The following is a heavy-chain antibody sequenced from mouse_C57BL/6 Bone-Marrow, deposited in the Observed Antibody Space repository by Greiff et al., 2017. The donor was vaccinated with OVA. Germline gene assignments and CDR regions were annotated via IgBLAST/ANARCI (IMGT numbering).Heavy chain of an antibody. CDR3: ARERIWGYDWYFDV. CDR1: GFTFSSYA. CDR2: FSDGGSYT. Sequence: EVKLVESGGGLVKPGGSLKLSCAASGFTFSSYAMSWVRQTPEKRLEWVATFSDGGSYTYYPDNVKGRFTISRDNAKNNLYLQMSHLKSEDTAMYYCARERIWGYDWYFDVWGTGTTVTVSS. V-gene: IGHV5-4*01. D-gene: IGHD2-2*01. J-gene: IGHJ1*03.